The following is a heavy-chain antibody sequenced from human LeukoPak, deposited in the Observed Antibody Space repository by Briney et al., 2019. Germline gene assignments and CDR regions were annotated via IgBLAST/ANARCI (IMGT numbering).Heavy chain of an antibody. CDR1: GFTFSSYG. CDR2: IKSKTDGGTT. CDR3: TTDLGYYDSSGYRYDAFDI. V-gene: IGHV3-15*01. J-gene: IGHJ3*02. D-gene: IGHD3-22*01. Sequence: GGTLRLSCAASGFTFSSYGMSWVRQAPGKGLEWVGRIKSKTDGGTTDYAAPVKGRFTISRDDSKNTLYLQMNSLKTEDTAVYYCTTDLGYYDSSGYRYDAFDIWGQGTMVTVSS.